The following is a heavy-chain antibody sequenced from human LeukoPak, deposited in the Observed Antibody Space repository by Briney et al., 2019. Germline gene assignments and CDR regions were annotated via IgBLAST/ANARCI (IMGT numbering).Heavy chain of an antibody. V-gene: IGHV3-21*01. CDR2: ISSSSSYI. CDR1: GFTFSSYS. D-gene: IGHD5-18*01. J-gene: IGHJ4*02. CDR3: ARDGFGNNYALYYFDS. Sequence: GGSLRLSCAASGFTFSSYSMNWVRQAPGKGLEWVSSISSSSSYIYYADSVKGRFTISRDNSKNSLYLQMNSLRAEDTAVYYCARDGFGNNYALYYFDSWGQGNLVTVSS.